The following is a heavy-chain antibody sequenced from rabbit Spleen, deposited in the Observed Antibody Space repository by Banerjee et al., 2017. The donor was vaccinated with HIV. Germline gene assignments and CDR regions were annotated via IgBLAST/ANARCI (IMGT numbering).Heavy chain of an antibody. Sequence: QSLEESGGDLVKPGASLTLTYTASGFSFSSGYYMCWVRQAPGKGLEWIGWTYTASSGSTWYANWAKGRFTISKTSSTTVTLQMTSLTAADTATYFCARGGGGSSYGMDLWGPGTLVTVS. CDR1: GFSFSSGYY. D-gene: IGHD8-1*01. CDR3: ARGGGGSSYGMDL. V-gene: IGHV1S40*01. J-gene: IGHJ6*01. CDR2: TYTASSGST.